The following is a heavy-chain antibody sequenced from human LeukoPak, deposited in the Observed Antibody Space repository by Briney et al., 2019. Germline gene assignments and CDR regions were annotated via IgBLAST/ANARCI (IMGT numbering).Heavy chain of an antibody. D-gene: IGHD3-3*01. CDR1: GFTFSSYE. V-gene: IGHV3-48*03. CDR2: ISSSGSTI. CDR3: ARAASITIFGVALGFDP. Sequence: PGGSLRLSCAASGFTFSSYEMNWVRQAPGKGLEWVSYISSSGSTIYYADSVKGRFTISRDNAKNSLYLQVNSLRAEDTAVYYCARAASITIFGVALGFDPWGQGTLVTVSS. J-gene: IGHJ5*02.